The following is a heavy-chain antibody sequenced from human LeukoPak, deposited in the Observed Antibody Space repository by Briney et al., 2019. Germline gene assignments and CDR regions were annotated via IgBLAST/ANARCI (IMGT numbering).Heavy chain of an antibody. J-gene: IGHJ4*02. V-gene: IGHV4-39*07. CDR2: INHSGST. D-gene: IGHD3-22*01. CDR1: GGSISSSSYY. Sequence: SETLSLTCTVSGGSISSSSYYWSWIRQPPGKGLEWIGEINHSGSTNYNPSLKSRVTISVDTSKNQFSLKLSSVTAADTAVYYCARGGGYYYDSSGYYPYYFDYWGQGTLVTVSS. CDR3: ARGGGYYYDSSGYYPYYFDY.